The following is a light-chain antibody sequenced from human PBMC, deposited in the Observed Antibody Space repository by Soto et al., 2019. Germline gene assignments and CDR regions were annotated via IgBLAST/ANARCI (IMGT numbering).Light chain of an antibody. CDR3: QHYNSYSEA. CDR2: KAS. V-gene: IGKV1-5*03. J-gene: IGKJ1*01. Sequence: IQVTKSASKLSASVGDRVTITCRASQSISSWLAWYQQKPGKAPKLLIYKASTLKSGVPSRFSGSGSGTEFTLTISSLQPDDFATYYCQHYNSYSEAFGQGTKVDIK. CDR1: QSISSW.